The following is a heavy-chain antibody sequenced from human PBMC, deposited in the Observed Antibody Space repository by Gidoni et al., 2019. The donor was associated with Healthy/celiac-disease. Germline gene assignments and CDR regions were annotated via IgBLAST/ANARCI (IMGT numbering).Heavy chain of an antibody. D-gene: IGHD6-19*01. CDR1: GFTLGDYA. CDR2: IRSNAYGGTT. Sequence: ESGGGLVKPGRSLRLSCTASGFTLGDYAMSCFSQAPGKGLEWVGFIRSNAYGGTTEYAASVKGRFTISRDNSKSIAYLQMNSLKTEDTDVYYCTRDHPVADYYYYYYMDVWGKGTTVTVSS. CDR3: TRDHPVADYYYYYYMDV. J-gene: IGHJ6*03. V-gene: IGHV3-49*05.